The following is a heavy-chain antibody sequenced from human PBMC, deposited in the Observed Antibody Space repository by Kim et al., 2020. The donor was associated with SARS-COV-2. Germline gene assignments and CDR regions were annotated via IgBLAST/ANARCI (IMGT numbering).Heavy chain of an antibody. Sequence: ASVKVSCKASGYTFTNYAINWVRQAPGQGLESMGWIYTNTADTRYAPGFRGRFVFSQDTSVSTAYLQINGLRAEDTAVYYCAREDPNSSFNYWGWGTLVSVS. J-gene: IGHJ4*02. CDR2: IYTNTADT. CDR3: AREDPNSSFNY. V-gene: IGHV7-4-1*02. D-gene: IGHD3-22*01. CDR1: GYTFTNYA.